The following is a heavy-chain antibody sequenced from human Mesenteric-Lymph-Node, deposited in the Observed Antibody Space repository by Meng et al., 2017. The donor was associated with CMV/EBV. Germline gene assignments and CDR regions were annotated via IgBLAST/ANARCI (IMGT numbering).Heavy chain of an antibody. J-gene: IGHJ5*02. CDR3: AREVTGTRGWFDP. CDR1: GGTFSSYA. Sequence: CKASGGTFSSYAISWVRQAPGQGLERMGGIIPIFGTANYAQKFQGRVTITTDEYTSTAYMELSSLRSEDTAVYYCAREVTGTRGWFDPWGQGTLVTVSS. CDR2: IIPIFGTA. D-gene: IGHD1-20*01. V-gene: IGHV1-69*05.